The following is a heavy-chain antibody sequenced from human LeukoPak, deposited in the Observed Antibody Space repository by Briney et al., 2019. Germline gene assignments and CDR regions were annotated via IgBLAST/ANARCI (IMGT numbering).Heavy chain of an antibody. CDR3: ARGGMAARFAY. J-gene: IGHJ4*02. Sequence: GGSLRLSCVASGFTFSSDEMSWVRQAPGKGLEWVSCISAGRSSIFYADSVQGRFTISRDNSKSSLYLQMNSLRVEDTAVYYCARGGMAARFAYWGQGTLVTVSS. D-gene: IGHD6-6*01. CDR1: GFTFSSDE. CDR2: ISAGRSSI. V-gene: IGHV3-48*03.